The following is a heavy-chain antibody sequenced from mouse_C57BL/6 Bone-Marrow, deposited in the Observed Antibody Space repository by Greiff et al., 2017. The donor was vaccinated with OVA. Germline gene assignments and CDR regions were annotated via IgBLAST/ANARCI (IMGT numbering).Heavy chain of an antibody. D-gene: IGHD4-1*01. J-gene: IGHJ3*01. CDR3: ARLGHPFAY. CDR1: GYTFTSYW. CDR2: IDPSDSET. Sequence: VKLMESGAELVRPGSSVKLSCKASGYTFTSYWMHWVKQRPIQGLEWIGNIDPSDSETHYNQKFKDKATLTVDKSSSTAYMQLSSLTSEDSAVYYCARLGHPFAYWGQGTLVTVSA. V-gene: IGHV1-52*01.